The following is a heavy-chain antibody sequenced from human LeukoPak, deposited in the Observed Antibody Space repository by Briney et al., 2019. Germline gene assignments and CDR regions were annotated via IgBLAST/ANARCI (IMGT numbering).Heavy chain of an antibody. V-gene: IGHV3-11*01. CDR1: GFTLSDYY. CDR3: ARRRDFIDY. CDR2: SSSSGSTI. Sequence: GGSLRLSCAASGFTLSDYYMGWIRQAPGKGLEWVSYSSSSGSTIYYADSVKGRFAISRDNAKNSLYLQMNSPRAEDTAVYYCARRRDFIDYWGQGTLVAVSS. D-gene: IGHD3/OR15-3a*01. J-gene: IGHJ4*02.